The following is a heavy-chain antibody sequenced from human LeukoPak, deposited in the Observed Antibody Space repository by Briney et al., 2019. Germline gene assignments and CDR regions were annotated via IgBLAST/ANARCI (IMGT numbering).Heavy chain of an antibody. CDR3: ARVGLSKTIRSLEWPRFGADY. D-gene: IGHD3-3*01. CDR1: GYTFTSYE. CDR2: MNPNSGNT. V-gene: IGHV1-8*01. Sequence: ASVKVSCKASGYTFTSYEINWVRQATGQGLEWMGWMNPNSGNTGYAQKFQGRVTMTRNTSISTAYMELSSLRSEDTAVYYCARVGLSKTIRSLEWPRFGADYWGQGTLVTVSS. J-gene: IGHJ4*02.